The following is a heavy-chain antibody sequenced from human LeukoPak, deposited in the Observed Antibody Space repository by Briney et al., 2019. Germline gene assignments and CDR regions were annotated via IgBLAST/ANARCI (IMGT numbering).Heavy chain of an antibody. CDR2: ISGDGGST. CDR3: AKDSYYDFWSGYYRTPQYNWFDP. V-gene: IGHV3-43*02. J-gene: IGHJ5*02. Sequence: GXSLRLSCAASGFTFDDYAMHWVRQAPGKGLEWVSLISGDGGSTYYADSVKGRFTISRDKRKNSLYLQMNSLRTEDTALYYCAKDSYYDFWSGYYRTPQYNWFDPWGQGTLVTVSS. D-gene: IGHD3-3*01. CDR1: GFTFDDYA.